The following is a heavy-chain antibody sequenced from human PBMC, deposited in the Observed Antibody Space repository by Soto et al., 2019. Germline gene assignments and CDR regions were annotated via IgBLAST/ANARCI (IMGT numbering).Heavy chain of an antibody. CDR2: INTDGRET. CDR3: ARDGEGS. V-gene: IGHV3-74*01. J-gene: IGHJ4*02. D-gene: IGHD2-21*01. CDR1: GFIFSNYW. Sequence: PGGSLRLSCAASGFIFSNYWMHWVRQVPGKGLVWVSRINTDGRETNYADSVKGRFTVSRDNAKNTQFLQMNSLRVEDTAVYYCARDGEGSWGQGTLVTVYS.